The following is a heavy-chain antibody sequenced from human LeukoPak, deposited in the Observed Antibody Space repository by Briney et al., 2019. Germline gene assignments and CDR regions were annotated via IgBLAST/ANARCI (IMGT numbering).Heavy chain of an antibody. CDR2: IYYSGSS. Sequence: SETLSLTCTVSGGSISSSTYYWGWIRQPPGKGLEWIGSIYYSGSSYYNPSLKSRVTISVDTSKNQFSLKLYSVTAADTAVYYCARHPLSNNNHRFDPWGQGTLVTVSS. D-gene: IGHD1/OR15-1a*01. CDR3: ARHPLSNNNHRFDP. V-gene: IGHV4-39*01. J-gene: IGHJ5*02. CDR1: GGSISSSTYY.